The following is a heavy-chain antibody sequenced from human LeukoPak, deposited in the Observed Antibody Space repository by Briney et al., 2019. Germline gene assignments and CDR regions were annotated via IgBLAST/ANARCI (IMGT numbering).Heavy chain of an antibody. V-gene: IGHV5-51*01. CDR1: GYSFTTYW. CDR3: ARGRRYNWNYECESFDY. J-gene: IGHJ4*02. D-gene: IGHD1-7*01. CDR2: IYPGDSDT. Sequence: GESLKISCKGSGYSFTTYWIGWVRQVPGKGLEWMGIIYPGDSDTRYSPSFQGQVTISADKSISTAYLQWSSLKASDTAMYYCARGRRYNWNYECESFDYWGQGTLVTVSS.